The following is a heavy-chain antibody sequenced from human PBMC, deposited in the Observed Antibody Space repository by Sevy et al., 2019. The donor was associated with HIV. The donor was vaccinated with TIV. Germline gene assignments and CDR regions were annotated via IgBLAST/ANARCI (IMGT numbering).Heavy chain of an antibody. CDR1: GDSISSYY. CDR2: IYYSGST. D-gene: IGHD3-3*01. V-gene: IGHV4-59*08. J-gene: IGHJ4*02. CDR3: ARHADFGAVNFDH. Sequence: SETLSLTCTVSGDSISSYYWSWIRQPPGKGPEWIGYIYYSGSTNYNPSLKSRGTISVDTSKNQFSLKLSSVTAADTALYYCARHADFGAVNFDHWGQGILVTVSS.